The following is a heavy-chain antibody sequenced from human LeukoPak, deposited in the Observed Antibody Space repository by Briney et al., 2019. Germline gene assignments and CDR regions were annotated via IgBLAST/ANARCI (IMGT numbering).Heavy chain of an antibody. V-gene: IGHV4-59*11. CDR1: GGSISGHY. CDR3: AIFGVDYDMDV. D-gene: IGHD3-16*01. CDR2: IHYSGRP. Sequence: PSETLSLTCTVSGGSISGHYGTWTRQPPGKGLEWIGQIHYSGRPDYNPSLKSRVTISVDTSKNQLSLKVTSVTGADTAVYYCAIFGVDYDMDVWGQGTTVTVSS. J-gene: IGHJ6*02.